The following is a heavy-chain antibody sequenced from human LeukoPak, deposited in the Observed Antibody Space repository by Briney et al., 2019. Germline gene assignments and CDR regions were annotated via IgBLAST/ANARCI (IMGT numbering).Heavy chain of an antibody. V-gene: IGHV1-2*02. CDR1: GYTFTSYD. D-gene: IGHD3-9*01. Sequence: ASVKVSCKASGYTFTSYDINWVRQATGQGLEWMGWMNPNSGGTNYAQKFQGRVTMTRDTSISTAYMELSRLRSDDTAVYYCARDPHVLRYFDWFVRAFDIWGQGTMVTVSS. CDR3: ARDPHVLRYFDWFVRAFDI. CDR2: MNPNSGGT. J-gene: IGHJ3*02.